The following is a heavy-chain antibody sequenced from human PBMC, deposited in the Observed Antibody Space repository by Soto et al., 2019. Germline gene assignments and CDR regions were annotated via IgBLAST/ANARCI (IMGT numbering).Heavy chain of an antibody. CDR1: GFAFSSYA. CDR2: IGGDGAST. J-gene: IGHJ5*02. D-gene: IGHD2-15*01. V-gene: IGHV3-23*01. Sequence: EVQLLESGGGLVQPGGSLRLSCAASGFAFSSYAMSWVRQSSGKGLEWVAAIGGDGASTYYADSVRGRFIISRDNSKNTLFLHITSLRADDTAVYYCTKDLGGEWWVSQGWFHPWGQGSVVTVSS. CDR3: TKDLGGEWWVSQGWFHP.